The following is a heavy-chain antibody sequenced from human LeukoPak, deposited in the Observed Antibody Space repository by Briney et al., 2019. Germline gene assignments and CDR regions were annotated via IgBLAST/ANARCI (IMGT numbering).Heavy chain of an antibody. V-gene: IGHV2-5*02. Sequence: SGPTLVKPTQTLTLTCTFSGFSLSTPGVGVGWIRQPPGEALEWLAHIFWDDNRVYNPSLKNRLTITKDPSSNQVVLTMTNMDPVDTATYYCAHRQKIINGPDFYFLDYWGQGTLVTVSS. CDR1: GFSLSTPGVG. J-gene: IGHJ4*02. CDR2: IFWDDNR. CDR3: AHRQKIINGPDFYFLDY. D-gene: IGHD3-10*01.